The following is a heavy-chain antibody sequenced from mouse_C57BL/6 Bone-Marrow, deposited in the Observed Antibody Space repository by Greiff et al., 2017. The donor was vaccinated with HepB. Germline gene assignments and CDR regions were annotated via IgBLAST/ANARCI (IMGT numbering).Heavy chain of an antibody. V-gene: IGHV1-81*01. D-gene: IGHD2-2*01. CDR1: GYTFTSYG. J-gene: IGHJ4*01. Sequence: QVQLQQSGAELARPGASVKLSCKASGYTFTSYGISWVKQRTGQGLEWIGEIYPRSGNTYYNEKVKGKATLTADKASSTGYMELRSLTSEDSAVYFCANNMVTTGFYYDMDYWGQGTSGTVSS. CDR3: ANNMVTTGFYYDMDY. CDR2: IYPRSGNT.